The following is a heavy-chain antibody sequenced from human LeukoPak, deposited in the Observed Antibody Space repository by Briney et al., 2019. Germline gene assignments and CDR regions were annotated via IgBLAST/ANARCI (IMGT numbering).Heavy chain of an antibody. CDR2: VNPNSGDS. D-gene: IGHD3-3*01. Sequence: GAAVKVSCKASGYIFDIYALILVRLDPGPGIELMGWVNPNSGDSNYAQKFPGRVTMTRATAMSTAHLELSRLTSDDTAVYYCPRVNARVFGVITTKERYIDYWGQGTLVTVSS. J-gene: IGHJ4*02. CDR1: GYIFDIYA. V-gene: IGHV1-2*02. CDR3: PRVNARVFGVITTKERYIDY.